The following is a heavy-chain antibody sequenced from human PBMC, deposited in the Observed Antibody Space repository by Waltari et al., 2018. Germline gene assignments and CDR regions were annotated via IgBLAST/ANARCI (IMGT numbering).Heavy chain of an antibody. J-gene: IGHJ6*02. CDR1: GYTFTGYY. V-gene: IGHV1-2*04. CDR2: INPNSGGT. D-gene: IGHD1-26*01. Sequence: QVQLVQSGAEVKKPGASVKVSCKASGYTFTGYYMHWVRQAPGQGLEWMGWINPNSGGTNYAKKYQGWVTRTRDTSIRKTDMELSRRRADDTAGYYCARREMGRGFYGMDVWGQGTTVTGSS. CDR3: ARREMGRGFYGMDV.